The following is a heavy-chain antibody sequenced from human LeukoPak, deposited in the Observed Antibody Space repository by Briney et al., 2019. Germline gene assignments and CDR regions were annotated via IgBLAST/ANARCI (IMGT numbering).Heavy chain of an antibody. Sequence: ASVKFSCKASGYTFTGYYMHWVRQAPGQGLEWMGWINPNSGGTNYAQKFQGRVTMTRDTSIGTATMELSRLRSDDTAVYYCARVGGSGGSGYSMGWVDPWGQGALVTVSS. CDR3: ARVGGSGGSGYSMGWVDP. D-gene: IGHD2-15*01. J-gene: IGHJ5*02. CDR2: INPNSGGT. CDR1: GYTFTGYY. V-gene: IGHV1-2*02.